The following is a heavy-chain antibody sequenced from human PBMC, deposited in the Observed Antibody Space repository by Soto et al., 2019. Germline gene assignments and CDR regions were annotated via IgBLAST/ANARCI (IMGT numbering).Heavy chain of an antibody. CDR1: GFTFSSYG. Sequence: QVQLVESGGGVVQPGRSLRLSCAASGFTFSSYGMHWVRQAPGKGLEWVAVISYDGSNKYYADSVKGRFTISRDNSKNTLYLQMNNLRAEDTAVYYCAKDLSRLTAGTLGYWGQGTLETVSS. CDR2: ISYDGSNK. D-gene: IGHD6-13*01. CDR3: AKDLSRLTAGTLGY. V-gene: IGHV3-30*18. J-gene: IGHJ4*02.